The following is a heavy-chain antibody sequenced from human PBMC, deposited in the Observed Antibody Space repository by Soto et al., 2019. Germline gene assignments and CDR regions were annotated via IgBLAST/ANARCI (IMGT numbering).Heavy chain of an antibody. Sequence: QVQLQQWGAGLLKPSETLSLTCAVYGGSFSGYYWSWIRQPPGKGLEWIGEINHSGSTNYNPSLKSRVTISVDTSKNQFSLKLSSVTAADTAVYYCALVVVVAATTNAFDIWGQGTMDTVSS. CDR3: ALVVVVAATTNAFDI. V-gene: IGHV4-34*01. CDR2: INHSGST. D-gene: IGHD2-15*01. CDR1: GGSFSGYY. J-gene: IGHJ3*02.